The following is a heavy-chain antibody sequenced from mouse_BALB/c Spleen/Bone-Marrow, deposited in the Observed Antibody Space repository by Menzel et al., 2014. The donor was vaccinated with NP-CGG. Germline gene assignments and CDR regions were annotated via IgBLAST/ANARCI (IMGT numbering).Heavy chain of an antibody. CDR1: GYSFISYW. D-gene: IGHD1-2*01. CDR3: ARQDITAASDY. CDR2: IHPSDGEA. Sequence: VQVVESGAELVMPGASVKMSCKASGYSFISYWMNWVKQRPGEGLEWIGTIHPSDGEARLNQKFKDKATLTVDKSSSTVYMQFSSPSSEDSAVYYCARQDITAASDYWGQGTTLTVSS. J-gene: IGHJ2*01. V-gene: IGHV1-69*01.